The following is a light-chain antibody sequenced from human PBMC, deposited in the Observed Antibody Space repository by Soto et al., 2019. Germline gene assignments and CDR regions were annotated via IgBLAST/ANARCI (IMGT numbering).Light chain of an antibody. CDR2: DVT. CDR3: SSYTSSSTYV. Sequence: QSELTQAASVSGSPGQSIAISCTGTSSDVGGYNYVSWYQQHPGKAPKLIIYDVTNRPSGVSNRFSGSKSGNTASLTISGLQAEDEADYYCSSYTSSSTYVFGTGTKVTVL. CDR1: SSDVGGYNY. J-gene: IGLJ1*01. V-gene: IGLV2-14*01.